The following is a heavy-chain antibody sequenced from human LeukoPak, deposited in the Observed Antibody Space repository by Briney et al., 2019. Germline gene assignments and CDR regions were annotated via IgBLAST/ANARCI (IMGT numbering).Heavy chain of an antibody. CDR2: IYYSGST. J-gene: IGHJ4*02. V-gene: IGHV4-59*01. CDR1: GGSISSYY. Sequence: SETLSLTCTVSGGSISSYYWSWIRQPPGKGLEWIGYIYYSGSTNYNPSLKGRVTISVDTSKNQFSLKLSSVTAADTAVYYCATRVRGYCSGGSCSFDYWGQGTLVTVSS. D-gene: IGHD2-15*01. CDR3: ATRVRGYCSGGSCSFDY.